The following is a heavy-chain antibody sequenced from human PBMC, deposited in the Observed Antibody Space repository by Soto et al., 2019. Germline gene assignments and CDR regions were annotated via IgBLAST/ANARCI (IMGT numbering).Heavy chain of an antibody. CDR1: GFTFSSYS. CDR3: ARDNDSSGYFDY. CDR2: ISSSSSYI. V-gene: IGHV3-21*01. Sequence: GGSLRLSCAASGFTFSSYSMNWVRQAPGKGLEWVSSISSSSSYIYYADSVKGRFTISRDNAKNSLYLQMNSLRAEDTAVYYCARDNDSSGYFDYWGQGTLVTVSS. D-gene: IGHD3-22*01. J-gene: IGHJ4*02.